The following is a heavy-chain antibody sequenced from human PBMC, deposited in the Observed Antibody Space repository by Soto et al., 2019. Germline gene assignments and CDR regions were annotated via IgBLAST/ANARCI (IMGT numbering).Heavy chain of an antibody. CDR3: AKDRRGYSYGYLGFDY. V-gene: IGHV3-30*18. CDR1: GFTFSSYG. CDR2: ISYDGSNK. Sequence: QVQLVESGGGVVQPGRSLRLSYAASGFTFSSYGMHWVRQAPGKGLEWVAVISYDGSNKYYADSVKGRFTISRDNSKNTLYLQMNSLRAEDTAVYYCAKDRRGYSYGYLGFDYWGQGTLVTVSS. D-gene: IGHD5-18*01. J-gene: IGHJ4*02.